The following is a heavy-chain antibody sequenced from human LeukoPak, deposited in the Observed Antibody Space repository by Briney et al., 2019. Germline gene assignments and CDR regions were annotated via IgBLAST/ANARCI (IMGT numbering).Heavy chain of an antibody. CDR2: IYSGGST. D-gene: IGHD5-18*01. CDR1: GFTVSSNY. Sequence: QPGGSLRLSCAASGFTVSSNYMSWVRQAPGKGLEWVSVIYSGGSTYYADSVKGRFTISRDNSKNTLYLQMNSLRAVDTAVYYCARDKSYGKFDYWGQGTLVTVSS. CDR3: ARDKSYGKFDY. V-gene: IGHV3-53*05. J-gene: IGHJ4*02.